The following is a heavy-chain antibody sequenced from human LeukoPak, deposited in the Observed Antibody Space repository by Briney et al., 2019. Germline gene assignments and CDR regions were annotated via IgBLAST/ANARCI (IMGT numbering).Heavy chain of an antibody. CDR3: ARDYGSGSLRLYYMDV. J-gene: IGHJ6*03. CDR1: GYTFTGYY. Sequence: GASVKVSCKASGYTFTGYYMHWVRLAPGQGLQWMGWINANSGGTNYAQKFDGRVTMTRDTSISTAYMELSSLRSDDTAVYYCARDYGSGSLRLYYMDVWGKGTTVTVSS. V-gene: IGHV1-2*02. D-gene: IGHD3-10*01. CDR2: INANSGGT.